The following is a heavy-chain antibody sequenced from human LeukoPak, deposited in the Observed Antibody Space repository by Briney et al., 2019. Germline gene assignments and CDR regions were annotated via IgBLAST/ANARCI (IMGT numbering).Heavy chain of an antibody. CDR3: AKGDCSGGSCYNFDY. D-gene: IGHD2-15*01. CDR1: GFTFSSYA. J-gene: IGHJ4*02. V-gene: IGHV3-23*01. Sequence: GGSLRLSCAASGFTFSSYAMSWVRQAPGKGLEWVSAISGSGGSTYYADSVKGRFTIPRDNSKNTLYLQMNSLRAEDTAVYYCAKGDCSGGSCYNFDYWGQGTLVTVSS. CDR2: ISGSGGST.